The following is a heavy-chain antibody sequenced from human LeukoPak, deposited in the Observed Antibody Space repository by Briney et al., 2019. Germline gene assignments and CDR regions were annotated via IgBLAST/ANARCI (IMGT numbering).Heavy chain of an antibody. D-gene: IGHD6-13*01. J-gene: IGHJ4*02. CDR2: IYYSGST. Sequence: SETLSLTCTVSGGSIRSSIYYWGWIRQPPGKGLEWIGSIYYSGSTYYNPSLKSRVTISVDTSKNQFSLKLSSVTAADTAVYYCARLEGGSLAAAFGYWGQGTLVTVSS. V-gene: IGHV4-39*01. CDR1: GGSIRSSIYY. CDR3: ARLEGGSLAAAFGY.